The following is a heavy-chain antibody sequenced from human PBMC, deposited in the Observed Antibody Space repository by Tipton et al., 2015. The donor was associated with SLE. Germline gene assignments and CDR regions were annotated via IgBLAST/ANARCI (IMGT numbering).Heavy chain of an antibody. D-gene: IGHD1-26*01. CDR2: IYTSGST. Sequence: TLSLTCTVSGGSTSSYYWSWIRQPAGKGLEWIGRIYTSGSTNYNPSLKSRVTMSVDTSKNQFSLKLSSVTAADTAVYYCARGTPSAFYYYTMDVWGQGTTVTVSS. CDR3: ARGTPSAFYYYTMDV. V-gene: IGHV4-4*07. CDR1: GGSTSSYY. J-gene: IGHJ6*02.